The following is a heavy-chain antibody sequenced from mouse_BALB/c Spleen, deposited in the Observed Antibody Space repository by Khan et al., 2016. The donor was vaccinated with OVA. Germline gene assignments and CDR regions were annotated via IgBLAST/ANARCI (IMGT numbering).Heavy chain of an antibody. Sequence: EVQLQESGPSLVKPSQTLSLTCSVTGASITSGYWCWIRQFPGNKLESMGYILYSGSTYYNPSLKSRISITRPTSQTQYSLQLNSVTTEDTATYYGARSTERYAFAYWGQGTLGTVAA. J-gene: IGHJ3*01. D-gene: IGHD2-14*01. CDR2: ILYSGST. CDR1: GASITSGY. V-gene: IGHV3-8*02. CDR3: ARSTERYAFAY.